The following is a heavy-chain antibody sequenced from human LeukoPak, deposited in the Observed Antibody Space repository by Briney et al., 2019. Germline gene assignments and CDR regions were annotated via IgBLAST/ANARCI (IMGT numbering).Heavy chain of an antibody. V-gene: IGHV4-34*01. D-gene: IGHD4-17*01. CDR2: INHSGST. CDR3: ARGHSPVTTKVSYFQH. CDR1: GASITSYY. J-gene: IGHJ1*01. Sequence: PSETLSLTCTVSGASITSYYWSWIRQPPGKGLEWIGEINHSGSTNYNPSLKSRVTILVDTSKNQFSLKLSSMTAADTAVYYCARGHSPVTTKVSYFQHWGQGTLVTVSS.